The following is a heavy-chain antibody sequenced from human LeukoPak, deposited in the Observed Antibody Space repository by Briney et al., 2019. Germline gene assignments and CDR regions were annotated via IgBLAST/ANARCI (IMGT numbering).Heavy chain of an antibody. CDR1: GGSFSGYY. Sequence: PSETLSLTCAVYGGSFSGYYWSWIRQPPGKGLEWIGEINHSGNTNYNPPLKSRVTISVDTSKNQFSLKLNSVTAADTAVYYCATEASSWYRAYFDYWGQGTLVTVSS. V-gene: IGHV4-34*01. CDR2: INHSGNT. CDR3: ATEASSWYRAYFDY. J-gene: IGHJ4*02. D-gene: IGHD6-13*01.